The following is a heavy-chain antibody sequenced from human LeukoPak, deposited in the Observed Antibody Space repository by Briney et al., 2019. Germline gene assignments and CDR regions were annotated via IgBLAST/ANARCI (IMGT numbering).Heavy chain of an antibody. CDR2: INSDGSST. CDR1: GFTFSSYW. CDR3: ARVALRYLRGHYYGMDV. Sequence: GSLRLSCAASGFTFSSYWMHWVRQAPGKGLVWVSRINSDGSSTSYADSVKGRFTISRDNAKNTLYLQMNSLRAEDTAVYYCARVALRYLRGHYYGMDVWGKGTTVTVSS. D-gene: IGHD3-9*01. V-gene: IGHV3-74*01. J-gene: IGHJ6*04.